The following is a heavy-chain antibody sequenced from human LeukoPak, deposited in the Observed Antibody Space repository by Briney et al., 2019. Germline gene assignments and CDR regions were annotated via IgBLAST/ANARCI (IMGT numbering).Heavy chain of an antibody. J-gene: IGHJ6*04. V-gene: IGHV4-31*03. CDR3: ATLVATTPYYYHGMDV. D-gene: IGHD5-12*01. Sequence: AQPLSLTCSVSGGSMRSGGYYWSWVRRQPGKGLGWIGYIYYSVSPHYHPSLKSRVTISVDTSKNQFSLKLSSVTAADTAVYYCATLVATTPYYYHGMDVWGKGTTVTVSS. CDR1: GGSMRSGGYY. CDR2: IYYSVSP.